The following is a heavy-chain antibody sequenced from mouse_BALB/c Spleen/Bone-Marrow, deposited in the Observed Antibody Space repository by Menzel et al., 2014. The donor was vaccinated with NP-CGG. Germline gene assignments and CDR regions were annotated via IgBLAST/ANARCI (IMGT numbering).Heavy chain of an antibody. Sequence: EVKLMESGGGLVKPGGSLKLSCAASGFTFISYTMSWVRQTPEKRLEWVAIISSGGNYSYYPDSVKGRFTISRDNAENTLYLQVSSLKSEDTAMYYCTREGDGRGGASDYWGQGTTLTVSS. CDR3: TREGDGRGGASDY. V-gene: IGHV5-6-4*01. CDR1: GFTFISYT. CDR2: ISSGGNYS. D-gene: IGHD1-1*01. J-gene: IGHJ2*01.